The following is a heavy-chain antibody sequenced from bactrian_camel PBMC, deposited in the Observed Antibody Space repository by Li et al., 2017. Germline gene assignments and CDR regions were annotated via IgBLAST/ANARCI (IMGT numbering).Heavy chain of an antibody. V-gene: IGHV3S6*01. CDR3: AAVNSPPPVSVLCSRGYHSSYSTRIKY. CDR1: GFTFSTSS. Sequence: HVQLVESGGGLVQPGGSLRLSCTASGFTFSTSSMYWVRQAPGKGLEWVSSIYSDGSNTYYADSVKGRFTISRDSAKNTMYLQMNSLKSEDTALYYCAAVNSPPPVSVLCSRGYHSSYSTRIKYWGQGTQVTVS. D-gene: IGHD2*01. CDR2: IYSDGSNT. J-gene: IGHJ4*01.